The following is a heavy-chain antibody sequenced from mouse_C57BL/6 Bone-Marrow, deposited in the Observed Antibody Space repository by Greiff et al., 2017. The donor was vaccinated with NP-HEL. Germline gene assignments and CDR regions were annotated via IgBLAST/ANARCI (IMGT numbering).Heavy chain of an antibody. CDR1: GYTFTSYG. Sequence: VQGVESGAELARPGASVKLSCKASGYTFTSYGISWVKQRTGQGLEWIGEISPRSGNTYYNEKFKGKATLTADKSSSTAYMELRSLTSEDSAVYFCAIDDGYNWYFDVWGTGTTVTVSS. J-gene: IGHJ1*03. V-gene: IGHV1-81*01. D-gene: IGHD2-3*01. CDR3: AIDDGYNWYFDV. CDR2: ISPRSGNT.